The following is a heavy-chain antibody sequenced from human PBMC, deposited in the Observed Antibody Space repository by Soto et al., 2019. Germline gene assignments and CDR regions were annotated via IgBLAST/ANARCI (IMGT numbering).Heavy chain of an antibody. CDR3: ARAVTAMVTFFDY. CDR1: GGSFSGYY. Sequence: PSETLSLTCAVYGGSFSGYYWSWIRQPPGKGLEWIGEINHSGGTSYNPSLKSRVTISVDTSKNQFSLQLNSVTPEDTAVYYCARAVTAMVTFFDYWGQGTLVTVSS. J-gene: IGHJ4*02. V-gene: IGHV4-34*01. D-gene: IGHD5-18*01. CDR2: INHSGGT.